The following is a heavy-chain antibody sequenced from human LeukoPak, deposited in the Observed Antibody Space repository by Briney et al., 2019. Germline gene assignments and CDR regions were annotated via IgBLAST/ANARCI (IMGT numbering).Heavy chain of an antibody. CDR3: VSYCSGGRCDD. D-gene: IGHD2-15*01. Sequence: SGTLSLTCAVSGGSISSSNWWNWVRQPPGKGLGWMGSMFYSGTTYYNPSLKSRVTISVDTSKNQFSLKLSSVTAADTALYYCVSYCSGGRCDDWGQGTLVTVSS. CDR1: GGSISSSNW. CDR2: MFYSGTT. V-gene: IGHV4-4*02. J-gene: IGHJ4*02.